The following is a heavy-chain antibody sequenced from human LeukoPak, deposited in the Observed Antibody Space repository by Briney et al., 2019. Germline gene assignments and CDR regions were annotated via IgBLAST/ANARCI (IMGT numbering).Heavy chain of an antibody. CDR2: ISSSGSII. CDR1: GFTFSSYE. J-gene: IGHJ5*02. D-gene: IGHD3-22*01. CDR3: ARSAPTRYLSISLIRPNWFDP. Sequence: GGSLRLSCAASGFTFSSYEMNWVRQGPGKGLEWVSDISSSGSIIYYADSVKGRFTTSRDNAKNSLYLQMNSLRAEDTAVYYCARSAPTRYLSISLIRPNWFDPWGQGTLVTVSS. V-gene: IGHV3-48*03.